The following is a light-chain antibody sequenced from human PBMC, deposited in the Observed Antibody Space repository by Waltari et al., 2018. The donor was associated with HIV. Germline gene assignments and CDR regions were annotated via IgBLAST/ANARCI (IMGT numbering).Light chain of an antibody. Sequence: QSALTQPASVSGSPGQSITISCTGTRRDVGGYNYVSWYQQHPGKAPKLMIYEVSNRPSGVSNRFSGSKSGTSASLAITGLQAEDEADYYCQSYDSGLSGWVFGGGTKLTVL. CDR1: RRDVGGYNY. V-gene: IGLV2-14*01. J-gene: IGLJ3*02. CDR3: QSYDSGLSGWV. CDR2: EVS.